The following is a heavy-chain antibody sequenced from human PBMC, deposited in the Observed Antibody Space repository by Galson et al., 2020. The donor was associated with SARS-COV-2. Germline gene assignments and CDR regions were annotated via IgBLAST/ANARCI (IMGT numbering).Heavy chain of an antibody. V-gene: IGHV3-33*01. CDR2: IFFDGSEK. J-gene: IGHJ4*02. CDR1: GFTFSSHA. D-gene: IGHD3-22*01. CDR3: ARDGQASRGCAFYY. Sequence: GESLKISCAASGFTFSSHAIHWVRQAPGKGLEWVAQIFFDGSEKYYGDSVRGRFTISRDSSKNTVYLQMNNLRVDDTAVYYCARDGQASRGCAFYYWGQGTLRTVSS.